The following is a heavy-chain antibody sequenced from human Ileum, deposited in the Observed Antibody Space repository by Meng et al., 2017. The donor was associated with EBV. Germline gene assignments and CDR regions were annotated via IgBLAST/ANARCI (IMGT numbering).Heavy chain of an antibody. Sequence: VQVGGEVDKPGSSGKVPCKASEGTFSRYSISWVRQAPGQGLEWMGWINAGNGNTKFSQTFQGRVSIRRDTSASTVYMELSSLRSEDTAVYYCARDLRYGLKLLPYYSDPWGQGTLVTVSS. CDR3: ARDLRYGLKLLPYYSDP. J-gene: IGHJ5*02. CDR2: INAGNGNT. V-gene: IGHV1-3*01. CDR1: EGTFSRYS. D-gene: IGHD2/OR15-2a*01.